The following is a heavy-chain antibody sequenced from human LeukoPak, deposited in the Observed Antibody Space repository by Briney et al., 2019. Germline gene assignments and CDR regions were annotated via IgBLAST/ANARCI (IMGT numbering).Heavy chain of an antibody. CDR1: GFTFNNAW. CDR3: AELGITMIGGA. J-gene: IGHJ6*04. V-gene: IGHV3-48*04. D-gene: IGHD3-10*02. Sequence: PGGSLRLSCAASGFTFNNAWMTWVRQAPGKGLEWVSYISSSGSTIYYADSVKGRFTISRDNAKNSLYLQMNSLRAEDTAVYYCAELGITMIGGAWGKGTTVTISS. CDR2: ISSSGSTI.